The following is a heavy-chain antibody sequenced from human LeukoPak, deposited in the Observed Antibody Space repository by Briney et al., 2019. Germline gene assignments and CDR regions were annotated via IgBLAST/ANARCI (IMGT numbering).Heavy chain of an antibody. CDR1: GYTFTGYY. CDR2: INPNSGGT. V-gene: IGHV1-2*02. CDR3: ARGAAHYSYNMDV. D-gene: IGHD6-13*01. J-gene: IGHJ6*02. Sequence: ASVKVSCKASGYTFTGYYIHWVRQAPGQGLEWMGWINPNSGGTNYAQKFQGRVTMTRDTSISTAYMELSRLRSDDTAVYYCARGAAHYSYNMDVWGQGTTVTVSS.